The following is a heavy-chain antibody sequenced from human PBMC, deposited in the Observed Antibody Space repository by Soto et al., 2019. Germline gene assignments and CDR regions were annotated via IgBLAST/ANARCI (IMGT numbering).Heavy chain of an antibody. J-gene: IGHJ6*02. CDR3: ARDSSHSEDIVLVPAATPYYYYGMDV. Sequence: PGGSLRLSCAASGFTFSSYAMSWVRQAPGKGLEWVSAISGSGGSTYYADSVQGRFTISRDNSKNTLYLQMNSLRAEDTAVYYCARDSSHSEDIVLVPAATPYYYYGMDVWGQGTTVTVSS. CDR2: ISGSGGST. D-gene: IGHD2-2*02. CDR1: GFTFSSYA. V-gene: IGHV3-23*01.